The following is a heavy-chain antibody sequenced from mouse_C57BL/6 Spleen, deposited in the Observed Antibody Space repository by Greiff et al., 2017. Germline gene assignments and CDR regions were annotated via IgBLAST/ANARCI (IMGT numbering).Heavy chain of an antibody. CDR3: TTDSNYLYYAMDY. CDR1: GFNIKDDY. J-gene: IGHJ4*01. Sequence: VQLKESGAELVRPGASVKLSCTASGFNIKDDYMHWVKQRPEQGLEWIGWIDPENGDTEYASKFQGKATITADTSSNTAYLQLSSLTSEDTAVYYCTTDSNYLYYAMDYWGQGTSVTVSS. V-gene: IGHV14-4*01. CDR2: IDPENGDT. D-gene: IGHD2-5*01.